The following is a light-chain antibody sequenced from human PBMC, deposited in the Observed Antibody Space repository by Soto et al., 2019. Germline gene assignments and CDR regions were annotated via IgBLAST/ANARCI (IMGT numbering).Light chain of an antibody. CDR3: QQRSNWPPQFA. CDR1: LSVSSY. V-gene: IGKV3-11*01. J-gene: IGKJ3*01. CDR2: DAS. Sequence: EIVLTQSPATLSLSPGERATLSCRASLSVSSYLAWYQQKPGQAPRLLIYDASNRSTGMPARFSGSGPGTDFTLTITSLQPEDFAVYDCQQRSNWPPQFAFGPGTKVDIK.